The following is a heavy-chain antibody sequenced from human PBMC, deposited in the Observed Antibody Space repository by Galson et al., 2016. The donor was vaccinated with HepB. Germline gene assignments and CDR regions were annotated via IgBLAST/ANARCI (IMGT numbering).Heavy chain of an antibody. J-gene: IGHJ6*02. V-gene: IGHV1-46*01. CDR1: GFTFTGYY. CDR2: VNPSGGST. D-gene: IGHD4-17*01. CDR3: ARAGYGDYELYYYYGMDV. Sequence: SVKVSCKASGFTFTGYYMHWVRQAPGQGLEWMGIVNPSGGSTSYAQKFQGRVTMTSDTSTSTVYMDLSSLRSEDTAVYYCARAGYGDYELYYYYGMDVWGQGTTVTVSS.